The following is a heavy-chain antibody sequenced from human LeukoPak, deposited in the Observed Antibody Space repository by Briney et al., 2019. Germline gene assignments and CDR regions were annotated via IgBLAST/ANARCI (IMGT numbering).Heavy chain of an antibody. CDR2: IYYSGST. J-gene: IGHJ5*02. CDR1: GGSISSYY. V-gene: IGHV4-59*12. CDR3: ARDHLLYYVSGTYWFDP. D-gene: IGHD3-10*01. Sequence: SETLSLTCTVSGGSISSYYWSWIRQPPGKGLEWIGYIYYSGSTNYNPSLKSRVTISVDTSKNQFSLKLTSVTAADSAVYYCARDHLLYYVSGTYWFDPWGQGTLVTVSS.